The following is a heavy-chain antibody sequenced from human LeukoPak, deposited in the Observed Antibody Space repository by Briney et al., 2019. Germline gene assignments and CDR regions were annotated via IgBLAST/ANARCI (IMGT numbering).Heavy chain of an antibody. Sequence: PGGSLRLSCAASGFTFSSYAMSWVRQAPGKGLEWDSAISGSGGSTYYADSVKGRFTISRDNSKNTLYLQMNSLRAEDTAVYYCASYDSSGGPYYFDYWGQGTLVTVSS. V-gene: IGHV3-23*01. CDR2: ISGSGGST. D-gene: IGHD3-22*01. J-gene: IGHJ4*02. CDR1: GFTFSSYA. CDR3: ASYDSSGGPYYFDY.